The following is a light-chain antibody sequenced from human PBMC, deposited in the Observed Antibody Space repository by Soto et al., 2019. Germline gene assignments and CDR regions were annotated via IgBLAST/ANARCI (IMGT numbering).Light chain of an antibody. V-gene: IGKV1-39*01. J-gene: IGKJ2*01. CDR2: ATS. CDR1: QSISTY. CDR3: QQANSFPRT. Sequence: DIQMTQSPSSLSASVGDRVTITCRASQSISTYLIWYQQKPGKAPKLLIYATSSLQSGVPSRFSGSGSGTDFTLTISSLQPEDFATYYCQQANSFPRTFGQGTKVDIK.